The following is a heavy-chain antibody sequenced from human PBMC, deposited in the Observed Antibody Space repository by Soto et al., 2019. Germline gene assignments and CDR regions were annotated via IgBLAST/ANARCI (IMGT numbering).Heavy chain of an antibody. D-gene: IGHD4-17*01. CDR1: GFTFSSYC. V-gene: IGHV3-30*18. CDR2: ISYDGSNK. Sequence: QVQLVESGGGVVQPGRSLRLSCAASGFTFSSYCMHWVRQAPGKGLEWVAVISYDGSNKYYADSVKGRFTISRYNANNTLYLQMNSLRAEDTAVYYCANGISSGRYYGDVYSQGYWVQGTLVTVSS. CDR3: ANGISSGRYYGDVYSQGY. J-gene: IGHJ4*02.